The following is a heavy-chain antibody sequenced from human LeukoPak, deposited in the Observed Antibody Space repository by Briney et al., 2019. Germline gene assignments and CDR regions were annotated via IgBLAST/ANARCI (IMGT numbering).Heavy chain of an antibody. CDR3: AKAHPCSGGSCYSPFDY. CDR2: ISGSGGTT. CDR1: GFTFSSYA. Sequence: GGSLRLSCAASGFTFSSYAMSWVRQAPGKGLEWVSSISGSGGTTYYADSVKGRFNISRDNSKNTLYLQMNSLRAEDTAVYYCAKAHPCSGGSCYSPFDYWGQGTLVTVSS. V-gene: IGHV3-23*01. J-gene: IGHJ4*02. D-gene: IGHD2-15*01.